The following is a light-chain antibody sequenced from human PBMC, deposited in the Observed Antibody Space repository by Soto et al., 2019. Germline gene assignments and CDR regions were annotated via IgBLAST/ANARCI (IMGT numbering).Light chain of an antibody. CDR3: QQYNSYLVT. CDR1: QSISRS. CDR2: DAS. J-gene: IGKJ3*01. V-gene: IGKV1-5*01. Sequence: DIQMTQSPSTLSASVGDRVTITCRASQSISRSLAWYQQKPGKAPNLLIYDASSLASGVPSRFSGSGFGTEFTLTIVYLQPDDFATYYCQQYNSYLVTFGPGTKVDIK.